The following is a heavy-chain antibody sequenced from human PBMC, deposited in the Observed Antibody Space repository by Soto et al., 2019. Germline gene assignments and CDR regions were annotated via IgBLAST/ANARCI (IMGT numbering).Heavy chain of an antibody. CDR1: GFTFSSNY. V-gene: IGHV3-53*01. J-gene: IGHJ6*02. D-gene: IGHD3-3*01. CDR2: IYSGGST. CDR3: ARDYYDFWSGYLMLGGMDV. Sequence: GSLRLSCAASGFTFSSNYMSWVRQAPGKGLEWVSVIYSGGSTYYADSVKGRFTISRDNSKNALYLQMNSLRAEDTAVYYCARDYYDFWSGYLMLGGMDVWGQGTTVTVSS.